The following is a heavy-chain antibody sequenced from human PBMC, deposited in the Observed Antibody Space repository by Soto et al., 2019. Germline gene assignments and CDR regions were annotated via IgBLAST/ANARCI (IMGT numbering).Heavy chain of an antibody. Sequence: QVQLVQSGAEVKKPGSSVKVSCKASGGTFSSYAISWVRQAPGQGLEWMGGIIPIFGTANYAQKFQGRVTITADESTITAYMELSSLRSEDTAVYYCARNRLPATVVVITAYYYYGMDVWGQGTTVTASS. CDR1: GGTFSSYA. D-gene: IGHD3-22*01. V-gene: IGHV1-69*01. J-gene: IGHJ6*02. CDR3: ARNRLPATVVVITAYYYYGMDV. CDR2: IIPIFGTA.